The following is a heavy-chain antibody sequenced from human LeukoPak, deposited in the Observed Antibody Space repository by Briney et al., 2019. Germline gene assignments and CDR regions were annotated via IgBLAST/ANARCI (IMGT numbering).Heavy chain of an antibody. CDR3: ARESGNTVTRWFDP. V-gene: IGHV3-53*01. J-gene: IGHJ5*02. Sequence: GGFLRLSCAASGFTVSSNYMSWVRQAPGKGLEWVSVIYSGGSTYYADSVKGRFTISRDNSKNTLYLQMNSLRAEDTAVYYCARESGNTVTRWFDPWGQGTLVTVSS. CDR2: IYSGGST. CDR1: GFTVSSNY. D-gene: IGHD4-17*01.